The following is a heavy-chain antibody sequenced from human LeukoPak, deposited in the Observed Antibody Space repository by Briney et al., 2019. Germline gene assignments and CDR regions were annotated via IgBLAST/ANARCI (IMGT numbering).Heavy chain of an antibody. V-gene: IGHV4-39*01. CDR1: GGSISSTSYY. CDR2: IYYSGST. Sequence: SETLSLTCTVSGGSISSTSYYWGWIRQPPGKGLEWIGSIYYSGSTYYNPSLKSRVTISVDTSKNQFSLKLTSATAADTAVYYCAISNSWQRYYFDYWGQGTLVTVSS. J-gene: IGHJ4*02. D-gene: IGHD6-13*01. CDR3: AISNSWQRYYFDY.